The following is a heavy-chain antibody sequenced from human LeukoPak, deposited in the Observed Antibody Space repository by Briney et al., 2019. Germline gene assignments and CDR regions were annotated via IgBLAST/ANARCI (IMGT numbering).Heavy chain of an antibody. J-gene: IGHJ4*02. Sequence: GESLQISCQGFGYTFPSYWIAWVRQMPGKGLEWMGIIYPSDSDTKYSPSFQGQVTISADKSISTAYLQWNSLKASDTAIYYCARGLAARYWGQGTLVTVSS. CDR1: GYTFPSYW. D-gene: IGHD3-16*01. CDR3: ARGLAARY. V-gene: IGHV5-51*01. CDR2: IYPSDSDT.